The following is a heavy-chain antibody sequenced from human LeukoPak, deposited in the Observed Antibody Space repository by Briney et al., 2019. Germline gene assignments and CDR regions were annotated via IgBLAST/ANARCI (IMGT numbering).Heavy chain of an antibody. V-gene: IGHV1-69*06. J-gene: IGHJ4*02. Sequence: ASVKVSCKASGGTFISYAISWVRQAPGQGLEWMGGIIPIFGTANYAQKFQGRVTITADKSTSTAYMELSSLRSEDTAVYYCASSNGYSSGWYLPITDYWGQGTLVTVSS. CDR3: ASSNGYSSGWYLPITDY. CDR2: IIPIFGTA. CDR1: GGTFISYA. D-gene: IGHD6-19*01.